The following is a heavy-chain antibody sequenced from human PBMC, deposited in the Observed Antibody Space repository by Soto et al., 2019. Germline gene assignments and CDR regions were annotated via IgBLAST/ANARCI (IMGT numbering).Heavy chain of an antibody. V-gene: IGHV3-30-3*01. CDR1: GFTFRGSE. CDR2: ISYDGTDK. CDR3: ARECSYVLWNYRPRVQYFLDY. J-gene: IGHJ4*02. D-gene: IGHD3-16*02. Sequence: PGGSLRLSCAASGFTFRGSEMHWVRQAPGKGLEWLATISYDGTDKDYADSVKGRVTISRDNSKTTLYLQMHSLRAEDTAVYFFARECSYVLWNYRPRVQYFLDYWGQGTLVTVSS.